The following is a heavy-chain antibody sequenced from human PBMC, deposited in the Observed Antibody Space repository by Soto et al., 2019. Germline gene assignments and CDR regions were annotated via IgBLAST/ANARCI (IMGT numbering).Heavy chain of an antibody. Sequence: PGGSLRLSCAASGFTFSSYSMNWVRQAPGKGLEWVSSISSSSSYIYYADSVKGRSTISRDNAKNSLYLQMNSLRAEDTAVYYCARTPLVVPAANNWFDPWGQGTLVTVSS. CDR2: ISSSSSYI. V-gene: IGHV3-21*01. CDR1: GFTFSSYS. J-gene: IGHJ5*02. D-gene: IGHD2-2*01. CDR3: ARTPLVVPAANNWFDP.